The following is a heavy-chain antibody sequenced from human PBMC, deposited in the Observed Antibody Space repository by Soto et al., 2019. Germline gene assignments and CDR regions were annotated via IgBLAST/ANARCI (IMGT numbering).Heavy chain of an antibody. J-gene: IGHJ3*02. CDR2: ISENGGSRGGT. V-gene: IGHV3-23*01. CDR1: GFTFNNSA. Sequence: GGSLRLSCAASGFTFNNSAMTWVRQAPGQGLEWVASISENGGSRGGTYYADSVKGRFTISRDNSKNTLYLQVDSLTGADTAVYYCTSAKAVVIAPLGIWGLGALVTVSS. CDR3: TSAKAVVIAPLGI. D-gene: IGHD2-21*01.